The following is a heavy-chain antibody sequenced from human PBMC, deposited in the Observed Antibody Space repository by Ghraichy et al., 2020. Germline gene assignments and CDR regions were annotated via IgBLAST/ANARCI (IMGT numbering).Heavy chain of an antibody. CDR1: GFTFSSYW. J-gene: IGHJ2*01. D-gene: IGHD3-3*01. CDR3: ARPKFWSGYDWYFDL. Sequence: GSLRLSCAASGFTFSSYWMHWVRQAPGKGLVWVSRINSDGSSTSYADSVKGRFTISRDNAKNTLYLQMNSLRAEDTAGYYCARPKFWSGYDWYFDLWGRGTLVTVSS. V-gene: IGHV3-74*01. CDR2: INSDGSST.